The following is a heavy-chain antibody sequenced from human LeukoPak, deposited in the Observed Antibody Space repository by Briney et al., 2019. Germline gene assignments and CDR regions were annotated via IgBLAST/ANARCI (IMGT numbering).Heavy chain of an antibody. CDR3: AAGYRSSRGSFDY. CDR2: ISGSGGST. D-gene: IGHD6-13*01. J-gene: IGHJ4*02. Sequence: GGSLRLSCAASGFTFSSYAMSWVRQAPGKGLEWVSAISGSGGSTYYADSVEVRFTISRDNAKNSLYLKMNSLRAEDTAVYYCAAGYRSSRGSFDYWGQGTLVTVSS. V-gene: IGHV3-23*01. CDR1: GFTFSSYA.